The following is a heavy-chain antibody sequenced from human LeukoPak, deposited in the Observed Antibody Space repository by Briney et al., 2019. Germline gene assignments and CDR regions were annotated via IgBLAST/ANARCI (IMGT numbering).Heavy chain of an antibody. V-gene: IGHV3-64*01. J-gene: IGHJ6*04. CDR1: GFTFSSYA. CDR2: ISSKGDNI. D-gene: IGHD6-13*01. Sequence: PGGSLRLSCAASGFTFSSYAIHWVRQAPGKGLEYVSTISSKGDNIFYANSVKGRFTISRDNSKNTVCLQMGSLRAEDMAVYYCGRVRISAARGYMDVWGKGTTVTVSS. CDR3: GRVRISAARGYMDV.